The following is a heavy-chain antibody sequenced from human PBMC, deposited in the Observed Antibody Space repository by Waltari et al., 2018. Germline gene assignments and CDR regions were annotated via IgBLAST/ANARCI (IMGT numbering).Heavy chain of an antibody. Sequence: EVQLVESGGGLAQPGGSLRLSCAASGFTFSDHYMDWVRQAPGKGLEWVGRTRNKADSYTTEYAASVKGRFTISRDDSKNSLYLQMNSLKTEDTAVYYCARELHYYYYYMDVWGKGTTVTVSS. CDR1: GFTFSDHY. CDR3: ARELHYYYYYMDV. V-gene: IGHV3-72*01. J-gene: IGHJ6*03. CDR2: TRNKADSYTT.